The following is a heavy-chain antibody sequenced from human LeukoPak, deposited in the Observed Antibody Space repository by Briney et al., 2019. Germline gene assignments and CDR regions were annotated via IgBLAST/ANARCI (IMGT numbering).Heavy chain of an antibody. CDR1: GDSISSSSYY. Sequence: SETLSLTCTVSGDSISSSSYYWGWIRQPPGKGLECIGSIYYSGSTYYNPSLKSRVTISAGTSKNQFSLKLSSVTAADTAVYYCARTGGANPTWFTYYFDYWGQGTLVTVSS. J-gene: IGHJ4*02. CDR3: ARTGGANPTWFTYYFDY. D-gene: IGHD3-10*01. CDR2: IYYSGST. V-gene: IGHV4-39*01.